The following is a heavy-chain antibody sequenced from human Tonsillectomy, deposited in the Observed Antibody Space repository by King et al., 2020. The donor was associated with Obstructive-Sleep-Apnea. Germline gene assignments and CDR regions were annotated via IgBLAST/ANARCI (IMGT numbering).Heavy chain of an antibody. CDR1: GGSISSGGYY. J-gene: IGHJ6*02. D-gene: IGHD6-6*01. CDR2: IYYSGST. V-gene: IGHV4-31*03. Sequence: VQLQESGPGLVKPSQTLSLTCTVSGGSISSGGYYWSWIRQHPGKDLEWIGYIYYSGSTYYNPSLKSRVTISVDTSKNQFSLKLSSVTAADTAVYYCARDSSSNYYYGMDVWGQGTTVTVSS. CDR3: ARDSSSNYYYGMDV.